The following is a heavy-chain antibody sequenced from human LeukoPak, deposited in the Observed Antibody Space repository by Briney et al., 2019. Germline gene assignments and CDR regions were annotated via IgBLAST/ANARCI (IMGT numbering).Heavy chain of an antibody. CDR3: ARDCSSTSCYVVGSFDY. CDR2: ISAYNGNT. J-gene: IGHJ4*02. Sequence: ASVKVSCKASGYTFTSYGISWVRQAPGQGLEWMGWISAYNGNTNYAQKLQGRVTMTTDTSTSTAYMELRCLRSDDTAVYYCARDCSSTSCYVVGSFDYWGQGTLVTVSS. D-gene: IGHD2-2*01. CDR1: GYTFTSYG. V-gene: IGHV1-18*01.